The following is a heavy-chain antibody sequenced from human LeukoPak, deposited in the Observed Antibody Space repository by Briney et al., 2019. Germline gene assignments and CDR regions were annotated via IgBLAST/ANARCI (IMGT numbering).Heavy chain of an antibody. CDR1: GDTVSSNSAA. CDR3: ARGFAVDS. J-gene: IGHJ3*01. V-gene: IGHV6-1*01. Sequence: SPALSLTCDISGDTVSSNSAAWNWIRQSPSKGLEWLGRTYYRSKWYYDYAVSVNSRITISPDTSKNQFSLQLNSVTADDTAVYYCARGFAVDSWGKGQWSPSLQ. CDR2: TYYRSKWYY.